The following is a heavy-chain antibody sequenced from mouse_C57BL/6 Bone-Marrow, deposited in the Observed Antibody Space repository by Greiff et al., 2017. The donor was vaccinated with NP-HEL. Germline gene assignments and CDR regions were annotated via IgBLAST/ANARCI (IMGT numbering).Heavy chain of an antibody. CDR1: GYTFTDYE. D-gene: IGHD2-12*01. CDR3: TRYDDY. V-gene: IGHV1-15*01. Sequence: VQLQQSGAELVRPGASVTLSCKASGYTFTDYEMHWVKQTPVHGLEWIGAIDPETGGTAYNQKFKGKAILTADKSSSTAYMALRSLTSEDSAVYYCTRYDDYWGQGTTLTVSS. CDR2: IDPETGGT. J-gene: IGHJ2*01.